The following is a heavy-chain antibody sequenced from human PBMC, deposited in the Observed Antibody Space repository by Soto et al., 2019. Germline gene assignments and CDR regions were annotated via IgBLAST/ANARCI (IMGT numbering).Heavy chain of an antibody. CDR1: GFTFSSYG. CDR2: IWYDGSNK. Sequence: QVQLVESGGGVVQPGRSLRLSCAASGFTFSSYGMHWVRQAPGKGLEWVEVIWYDGSNKYYADSVKGRFTISRDNSNNTLYLKMNSLRAEDTAVYYCARKYCSGGSCYSDPFQHWGQGTLVTVSS. D-gene: IGHD2-15*01. V-gene: IGHV3-33*01. J-gene: IGHJ1*01. CDR3: ARKYCSGGSCYSDPFQH.